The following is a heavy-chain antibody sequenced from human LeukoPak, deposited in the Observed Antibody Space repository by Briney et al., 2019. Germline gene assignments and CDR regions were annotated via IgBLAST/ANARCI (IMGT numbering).Heavy chain of an antibody. J-gene: IGHJ4*02. Sequence: SETLSLTCTVSGGSIRSYYWSWIRQPPGKGLEWIGYIYYSGSTNYNPSLKSRVTISVDTSKNQFSLKLSPVTAADTAVYYCARDHYGGNSFFDYWGQGTLVTVSS. CDR3: ARDHYGGNSFFDY. V-gene: IGHV4-59*01. CDR2: IYYSGST. D-gene: IGHD4-23*01. CDR1: GGSIRSYY.